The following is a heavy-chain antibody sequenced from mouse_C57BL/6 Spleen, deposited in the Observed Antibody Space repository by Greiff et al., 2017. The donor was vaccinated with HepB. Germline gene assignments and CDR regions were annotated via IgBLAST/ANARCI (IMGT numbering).Heavy chain of an antibody. CDR3: ARALGYWYFDV. CDR2: INYDGSST. J-gene: IGHJ1*03. CDR1: GFTFSDYY. Sequence: EVMLVESEGGLVQPGSSMKLSCTASGFTFSDYYMAWVRQVPEKGLEWVANINYDGSSTYYLDSLKSRFIISRDNAKNILYLQMSSLKSEDTATYYCARALGYWYFDVWGTGTTVTVSS. D-gene: IGHD4-1*01. V-gene: IGHV5-16*01.